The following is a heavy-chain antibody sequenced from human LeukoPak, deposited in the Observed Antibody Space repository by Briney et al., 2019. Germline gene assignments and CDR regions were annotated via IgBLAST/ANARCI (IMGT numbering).Heavy chain of an antibody. CDR3: ARELSGSYHFDE. D-gene: IGHD3-10*01. J-gene: IGHJ4*02. CDR1: GFAFTSYA. V-gene: IGHV3-30*04. Sequence: PGRSLRLSCEASGFAFTSYAMHWVRQGPGKGPEWVAVISDDGSGKYYADSVEGRFTISRDNSKYTLNLQMNSLRDEDTAVYYCARELSGSYHFDEWGQGTLVTVSS. CDR2: ISDDGSGK.